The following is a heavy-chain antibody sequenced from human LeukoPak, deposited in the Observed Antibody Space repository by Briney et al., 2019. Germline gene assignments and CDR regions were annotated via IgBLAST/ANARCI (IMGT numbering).Heavy chain of an antibody. CDR3: ASSGAFTFGGVIVPY. J-gene: IGHJ4*02. CDR1: GGSISNYY. V-gene: IGHV4-59*12. Sequence: SETLSLTCSVSGGSISNYYWSWIRQPPGKGLEWIGYISYSGSTNYNASLKSRVTISVDTSKNQFSLKLSSVTAADTAVYYCASSGAFTFGGVIVPYWGQGTLVTVSS. CDR2: ISYSGST. D-gene: IGHD3-16*02.